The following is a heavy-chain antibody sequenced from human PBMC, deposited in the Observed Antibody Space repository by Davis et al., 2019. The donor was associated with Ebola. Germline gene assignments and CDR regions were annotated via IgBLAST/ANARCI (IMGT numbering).Heavy chain of an antibody. CDR1: GGTISSYA. V-gene: IGHV1-69*13. CDR3: ARGTLYSYVPYYFDY. J-gene: IGHJ4*02. Sequence: SVKVSCKASGGTISSYAVSWVRQAPGQGLEWMGGIIPIFGTPNYAQKFQGRVTITADESTSTAYMELSSLRSEDTAVYYCARGTLYSYVPYYFDYWGQGTLVTVSS. CDR2: IIPIFGTP. D-gene: IGHD5-18*01.